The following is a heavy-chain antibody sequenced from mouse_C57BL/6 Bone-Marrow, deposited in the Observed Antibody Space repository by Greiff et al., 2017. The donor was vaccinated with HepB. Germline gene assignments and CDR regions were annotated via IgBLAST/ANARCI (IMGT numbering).Heavy chain of an antibody. CDR1: GFTFSDYY. CDR3: ARGPLYYDYDGHYFDY. CDR2: INYDGSST. D-gene: IGHD2-4*01. J-gene: IGHJ2*01. Sequence: EVQLVESEGGLVQPGSSMKLSCTASGFTFSDYYMAWVRQVPEKGLEWVANINYDGSSTYYLDSLKSRFIISRDNAKNILYLQMSSLKSEDTATYYCARGPLYYDYDGHYFDYWGQGTTLTVSS. V-gene: IGHV5-16*01.